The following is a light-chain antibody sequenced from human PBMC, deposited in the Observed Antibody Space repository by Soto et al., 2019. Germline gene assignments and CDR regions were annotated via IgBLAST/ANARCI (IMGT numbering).Light chain of an antibody. CDR2: KGS. CDR3: QQYDSYPLT. CDR1: QSISSW. Sequence: DTPMTQSPSTLSASVGDSVTITCRASQSISSWLAWYQQKPGKAPKLLIYKGSTLQSGVPSSFSGRGSGTEFTLTISSLQPDDFATYYCQQYDSYPLTFGGVTKVEIK. J-gene: IGKJ4*01. V-gene: IGKV1-5*03.